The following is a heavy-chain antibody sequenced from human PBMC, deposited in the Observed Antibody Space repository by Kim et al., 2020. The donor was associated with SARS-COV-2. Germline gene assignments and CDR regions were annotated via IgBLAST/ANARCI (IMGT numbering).Heavy chain of an antibody. J-gene: IGHJ4*02. V-gene: IGHV3-66*01. D-gene: IGHD3-10*01. CDR1: GLNVSDSY. CDR3: ARYTLDLGMAV. CDR2: IYIIGSR. Sequence: GGSLRLSCAASGLNVSDSYMNWVRQAPGKGLEWVSIIYIIGSRYDVDSVRWMFTISRDKIENTLYLEMNKLRAHDTGIYFCARYTLDLGMAVWCQG.